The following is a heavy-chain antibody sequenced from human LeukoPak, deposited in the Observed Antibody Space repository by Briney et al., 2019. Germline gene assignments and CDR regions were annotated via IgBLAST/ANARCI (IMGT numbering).Heavy chain of an antibody. CDR1: GFTFSNYA. D-gene: IGHD6-19*01. CDR2: ISNSGRT. Sequence: GGSLRLSCAASGFTFSNYAISWVRQAPGKGLEWVSAISNSGRTYYADSVKGRFTISRDNSKNTLHLQMNSLRAEDTAVYYCARDKAGYWGQGTLVTVSS. J-gene: IGHJ4*02. V-gene: IGHV3-23*01. CDR3: ARDKAGY.